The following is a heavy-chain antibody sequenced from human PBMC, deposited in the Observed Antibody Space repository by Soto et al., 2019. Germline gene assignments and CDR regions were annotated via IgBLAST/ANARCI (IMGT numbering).Heavy chain of an antibody. CDR3: ARDQVGNYYGMDV. Sequence: PSETLSLTCTVSSGSIISSNYYWAWIRQPPEKGLEWIATIYYSGSTYYSPSLKSRVTISVDTSKNQFSLRLASVTAADTAVYYCARDQVGNYYGMDVWGQGTTVTVSS. CDR2: IYYSGST. J-gene: IGHJ6*02. V-gene: IGHV4-39*02. CDR1: SGSIISSNYY.